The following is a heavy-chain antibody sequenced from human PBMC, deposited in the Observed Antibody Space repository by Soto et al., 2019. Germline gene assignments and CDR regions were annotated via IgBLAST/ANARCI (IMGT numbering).Heavy chain of an antibody. CDR2: IERKSQGGTT. V-gene: IGHV3-15*04. CDR1: GLSFPNAW. CDR3: ATDRGDY. Sequence: EVQLVESGGGLVKPGESLRPSCATSGLSFPNAWMNWVRQAPGKGLEWVGRIERKSQGGTTDYSAPVKGRFSISRDDSKETVYLQMNSLKTEDTAVYYCATDRGDYWGQGALVTVSS. J-gene: IGHJ4*02.